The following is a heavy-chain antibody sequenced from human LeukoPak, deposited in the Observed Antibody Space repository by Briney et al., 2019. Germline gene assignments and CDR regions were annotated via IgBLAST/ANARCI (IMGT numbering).Heavy chain of an antibody. D-gene: IGHD3-22*01. CDR3: ARGGDYDSSGYHHWFDP. CDR2: INPNNGGT. V-gene: IGHV1-2*02. J-gene: IGHJ5*02. Sequence: ASVKVACKASGYTFTGYYMHWVRQAPGQGLEWVGWINPNNGGTNYVQKFQGRVTMTRDTSISTAYMELSRLSSDDTAVYYCARGGDYDSSGYHHWFDPWGQGTLVTLFS. CDR1: GYTFTGYY.